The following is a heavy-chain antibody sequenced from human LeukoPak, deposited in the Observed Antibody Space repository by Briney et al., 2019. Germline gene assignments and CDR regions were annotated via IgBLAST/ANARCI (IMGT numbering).Heavy chain of an antibody. V-gene: IGHV4-4*07. D-gene: IGHD2-15*01. Sequence: PSETLSLTCTVSGGSISSYYWSWIRQPAGKGLEWIGRIYTSGSTNYNPSLKSRVTMSVDTSKNQFSLKLSSVTAADTAVYYCARDCSGGSCFHAFDIWGQGTVVTVSS. CDR2: IYTSGST. CDR1: GGSISSYY. CDR3: ARDCSGGSCFHAFDI. J-gene: IGHJ3*02.